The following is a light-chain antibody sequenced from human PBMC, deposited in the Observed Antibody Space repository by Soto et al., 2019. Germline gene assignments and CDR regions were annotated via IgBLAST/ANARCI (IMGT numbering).Light chain of an antibody. V-gene: IGKV3-20*01. CDR3: QHFGTTPWT. CDR1: QSFSSNS. Sequence: DIVLTQSPGTLSVSPGERATLSCRASQSFSSNSLAWYQQKPGQAPRLLIYGTSSRATGVTDRFSGSGSGTDFTLTINRLEPEDFAVYYCQHFGTTPWTFGQGTKVEIK. CDR2: GTS. J-gene: IGKJ1*01.